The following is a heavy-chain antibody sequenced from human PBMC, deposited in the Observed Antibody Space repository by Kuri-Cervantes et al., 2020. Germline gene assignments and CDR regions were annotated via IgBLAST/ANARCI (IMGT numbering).Heavy chain of an antibody. V-gene: IGHV3-30*03. Sequence: GGSLRLSCAASGFTFSSYSMNWVRQAPGKGLEWVAVISYDGSNKYYADSVKGRFTISRDNSKNTLYLQMNSLRAEDTAVYYCARSCSSTSCFDYWGQGTLVTVSS. CDR1: GFTFSSYS. J-gene: IGHJ4*02. CDR3: ARSCSSTSCFDY. CDR2: ISYDGSNK. D-gene: IGHD2-2*01.